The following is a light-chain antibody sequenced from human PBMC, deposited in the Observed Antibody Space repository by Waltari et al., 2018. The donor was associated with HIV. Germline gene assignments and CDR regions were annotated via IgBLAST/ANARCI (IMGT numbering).Light chain of an antibody. CDR2: DDS. V-gene: IGLV3-21*02. Sequence: SYVLTQPPSVSVAPGQTARFTCEGNNLGSQSLHWYQQRPGQAPALVVHDDSDRPSGIPERFSGSNSGNTATLTISRVEAGDEADYYCQVWHSNSDHVVFGGGTKLTVL. J-gene: IGLJ2*01. CDR1: NLGSQS. CDR3: QVWHSNSDHVV.